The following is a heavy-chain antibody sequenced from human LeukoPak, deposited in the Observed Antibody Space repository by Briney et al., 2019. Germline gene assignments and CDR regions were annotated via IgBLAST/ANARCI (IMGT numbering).Heavy chain of an antibody. Sequence: GASVKVSCKASGYTFTGYYMHWVRQAPGQGLEWMGWINPNSGGTNYAQKFQGRVTMTRDTSISTAYMELSRLRSEDTAVYYCARDPDDYYDSSGYYPHYWGQGTLVTVSS. CDR1: GYTFTGYY. V-gene: IGHV1-2*02. CDR2: INPNSGGT. J-gene: IGHJ4*02. D-gene: IGHD3-22*01. CDR3: ARDPDDYYDSSGYYPHY.